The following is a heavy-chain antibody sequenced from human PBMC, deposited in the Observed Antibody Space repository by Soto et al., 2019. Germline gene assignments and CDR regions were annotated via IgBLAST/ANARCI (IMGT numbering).Heavy chain of an antibody. CDR1: GYTFTSYD. J-gene: IGHJ4*02. D-gene: IGHD3-3*01. Sequence: ASVKVSCKASGYTFTSYDIHWVRQATGQGLEWMGWVNPNSGNTGYAQKFQDRVSMTRNTSTRTFYMELRSLRSDDTAAYYCARGIKDDFWNGYYKTDDLLAYWGQGTLVTVSS. CDR3: ARGIKDDFWNGYYKTDDLLAY. CDR2: VNPNSGNT. V-gene: IGHV1-8*01.